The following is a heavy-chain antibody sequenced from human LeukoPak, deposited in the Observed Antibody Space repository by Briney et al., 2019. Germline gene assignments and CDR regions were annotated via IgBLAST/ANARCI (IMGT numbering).Heavy chain of an antibody. CDR3: AKDHQYSSGWWDPYYFDY. J-gene: IGHJ4*02. Sequence: GRSLRLSCAASGFTLDDYAMHWVRQAPGKGLEWVSGISWNSGSIGYADSVKGRFTIPRDNAKNSLYLQMNSLRAEDTALYYCAKDHQYSSGWWDPYYFDYWGQGTLVTVSS. CDR2: ISWNSGSI. V-gene: IGHV3-9*01. D-gene: IGHD6-19*01. CDR1: GFTLDDYA.